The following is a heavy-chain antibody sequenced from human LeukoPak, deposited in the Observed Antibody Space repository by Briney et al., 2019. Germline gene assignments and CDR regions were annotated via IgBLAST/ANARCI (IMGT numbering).Heavy chain of an antibody. CDR3: ARDLIRGARSFDY. J-gene: IGHJ4*02. CDR2: ISSSGSTI. CDR1: GFTFSDYY. V-gene: IGHV3-11*01. Sequence: GGSLRLSCAASGFTFSDYYMSWIRQAPGKGLEWNSYISSSGSTIYYADSVKGRFTISRDNAKNSLYLQMNSLRVEDTAVYYCARDLIRGARSFDYWGQGTLVTVSS. D-gene: IGHD3-10*01.